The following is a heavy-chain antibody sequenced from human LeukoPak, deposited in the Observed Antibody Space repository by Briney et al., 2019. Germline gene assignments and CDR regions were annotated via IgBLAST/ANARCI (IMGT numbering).Heavy chain of an antibody. CDR2: IWYDGSNK. Sequence: QPGRSLRLSCAASGITLRSYGTHWVRQAPGKGVEWVAVIWYDGSNKDYADSVKGRFTISRDNSENTLYLQMNSLRAEETAVYYCAREYYYGSDGGYYFDYWGQGTLVTVSS. D-gene: IGHD3-10*01. J-gene: IGHJ4*02. CDR1: GITLRSYG. CDR3: AREYYYGSDGGYYFDY. V-gene: IGHV3-33*01.